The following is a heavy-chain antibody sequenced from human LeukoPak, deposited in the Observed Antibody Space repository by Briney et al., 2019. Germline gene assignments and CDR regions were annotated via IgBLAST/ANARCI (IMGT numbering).Heavy chain of an antibody. V-gene: IGHV3-21*01. CDR1: GFTFSSYA. Sequence: GGSLRLSCAASGFTFSSYAMSWVRQAPGKGLEWVSSISSSSSYIYYADSVKGRFTISRDNAKNSLYLQMNSLRAEDTAVYYCARDLGGSSGYYIDYWGQGTLVTVSS. CDR2: ISSSSSYI. CDR3: ARDLGGSSGYYIDY. J-gene: IGHJ4*02. D-gene: IGHD3-22*01.